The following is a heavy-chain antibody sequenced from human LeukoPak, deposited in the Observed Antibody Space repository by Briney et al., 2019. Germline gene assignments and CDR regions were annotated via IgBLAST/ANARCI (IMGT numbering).Heavy chain of an antibody. CDR3: LRSLCGNGICHHAFDM. J-gene: IGHJ3*02. CDR1: GFAFSSHD. CDR2: IGVAGDT. D-gene: IGHD3-9*01. V-gene: IGHV3-13*01. Sequence: GGSLRLSCSPSGFAFSSHDMHWVRQLAGEGLEWVSTIGVAGDTYYPGSAEGRFTISRENGKNSLYLQMNSLRAGDTALYYCLRSLCGNGICHHAFDMWGQGTMVTVSS.